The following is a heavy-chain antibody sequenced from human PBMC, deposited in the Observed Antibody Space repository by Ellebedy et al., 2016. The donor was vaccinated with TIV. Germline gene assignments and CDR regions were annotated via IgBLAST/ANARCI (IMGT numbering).Heavy chain of an antibody. Sequence: MPSETLSLTCNVSGGSISTFYWSWIRQPPGKGLEFIGYIYYIGITNYNPSLESRVAISIDTSDNQFSLRLSSVTAADTAVYYCPAYYGGRFDYWGQGTLVTVSS. CDR3: PAYYGGRFDY. V-gene: IGHV4-59*01. CDR2: IYYIGIT. CDR1: GGSISTFY. J-gene: IGHJ4*02. D-gene: IGHD4-23*01.